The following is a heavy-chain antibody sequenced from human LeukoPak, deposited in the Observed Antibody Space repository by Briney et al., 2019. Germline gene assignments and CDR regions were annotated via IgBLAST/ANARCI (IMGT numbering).Heavy chain of an antibody. CDR1: GDSVSSNSAT. CDR3: ARRYNWEEKHDAFDI. V-gene: IGHV6-1*01. Sequence: SQTLSLTCAISGDSVSSNSATWNWIRQSPSRGLEWLGRTYYRSEWCNDYALSVKSRITINPDTSKNQFSLQLNSVTPEDTAVYYCARRYNWEEKHDAFDIWGHGTLVTVSS. D-gene: IGHD1-20*01. J-gene: IGHJ3*02. CDR2: TYYRSEWCN.